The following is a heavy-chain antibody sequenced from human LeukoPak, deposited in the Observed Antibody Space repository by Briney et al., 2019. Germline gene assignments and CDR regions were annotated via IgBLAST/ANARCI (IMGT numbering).Heavy chain of an antibody. J-gene: IGHJ4*02. CDR3: TKDISVVATPYYFDY. CDR1: GFTFDDYA. D-gene: IGHD1-26*01. CDR2: VTWNSDTI. V-gene: IGHV3-9*01. Sequence: PGGSLRLSCAASGFTFDDYAMHWVRQAPGKGLEWVSGVTWNSDTIGYADSVMGRFTISRDNAKNSLYLQMNSLRAEDTALYYCTKDISVVATPYYFDYWGQGTLVTVSS.